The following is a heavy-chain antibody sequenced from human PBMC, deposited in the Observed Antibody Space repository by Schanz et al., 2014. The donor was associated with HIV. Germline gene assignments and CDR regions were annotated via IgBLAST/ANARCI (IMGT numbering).Heavy chain of an antibody. Sequence: QVQLVESGGDLVKPGGFLRLSCTASGFSFSDYHMSWIRQAPGKGLEWVSSLSGSGSNIYYADSVKGRFTISRDNGKNSLFLQMNSLRAEDTAVYYCARLRGFLWFGDHPYSFDYWGQGTLVTVSS. CDR1: GFSFSDYH. CDR3: ARLRGFLWFGDHPYSFDY. V-gene: IGHV3-11*01. CDR2: LSGSGSNI. J-gene: IGHJ4*02. D-gene: IGHD3-10*01.